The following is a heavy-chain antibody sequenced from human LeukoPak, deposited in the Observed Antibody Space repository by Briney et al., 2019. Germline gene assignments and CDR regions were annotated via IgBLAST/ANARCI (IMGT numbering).Heavy chain of an antibody. Sequence: GESLKISCKGSGYSFTSYWIGWVRQMPGKGLEWMGIIYPGDSDTRYSPSFQGQVTISADKSISTAYLQWSSLKASDTAMYYCARGTDLTYYYGSGSYSMDVWGQGTTVTVSS. CDR2: IYPGDSDT. D-gene: IGHD3-10*01. J-gene: IGHJ6*02. V-gene: IGHV5-51*01. CDR1: GYSFTSYW. CDR3: ARGTDLTYYYGSGSYSMDV.